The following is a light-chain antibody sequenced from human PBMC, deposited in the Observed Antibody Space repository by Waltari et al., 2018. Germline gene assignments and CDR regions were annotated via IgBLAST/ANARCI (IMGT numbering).Light chain of an antibody. J-gene: IGKJ5*01. CDR3: QQSYSTLPIT. V-gene: IGKV1-39*01. CDR2: AAS. CDR1: QSISSY. Sequence: DNQMTQSPSSLSASVGDRVTITCRASQSISSYLNWYQQKPGKAPKLLIYAASSLQSGVPSRFSGSGSGTDFTLTISSLQPEDFATYYCQQSYSTLPITFGQGTRLEIK.